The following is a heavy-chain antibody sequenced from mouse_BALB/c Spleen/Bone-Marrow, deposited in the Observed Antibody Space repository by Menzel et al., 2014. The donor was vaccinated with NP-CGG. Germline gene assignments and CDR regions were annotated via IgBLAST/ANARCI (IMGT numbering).Heavy chain of an antibody. J-gene: IGHJ3*01. CDR3: ASDDYDGSWFAY. Sequence: VQLKQSGAELVRPGASVKLSCKASGCSFTNYWMNWMKQRPGQGLEWIGMIHPSDSETRLNQKFKDKATLTVDKSSSTAYMQLSSPTSEDSAVYYCASDDYDGSWFAYWGQGTLVTVSA. V-gene: IGHV1-74*04. CDR2: IHPSDSET. D-gene: IGHD2-4*01. CDR1: GCSFTNYW.